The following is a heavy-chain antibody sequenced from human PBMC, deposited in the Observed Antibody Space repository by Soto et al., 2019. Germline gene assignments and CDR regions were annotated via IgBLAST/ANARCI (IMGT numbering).Heavy chain of an antibody. CDR1: GFTFDDYA. V-gene: IGHV3-9*01. D-gene: IGHD1-7*01. J-gene: IGHJ6*03. CDR3: AKGNYAYYYYYMDV. Sequence: EVQLVESGGGLVQPGRSLRLSCAATGFTFDDYAMHWGRQAPGKGLEWVSSISWNSGDIGYADSVKGRFTISRDNAKNSLHLQMNSLRAEDTALYYCAKGNYAYYYYYMDVWGKGTTVTVSS. CDR2: ISWNSGDI.